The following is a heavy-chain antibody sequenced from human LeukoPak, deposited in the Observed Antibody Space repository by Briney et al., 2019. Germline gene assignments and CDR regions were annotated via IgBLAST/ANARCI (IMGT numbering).Heavy chain of an antibody. CDR3: ARAGDSSDYGDY. J-gene: IGHJ4*02. Sequence: SETLSLTCTVSGGSISSYYWSWIRQPPGKGLEWIGEINHSGSTNYNPSLKSRVTISLDTSKNQFSLRLSSVTAADTAVYYCARAGDSSDYGDYWGQGTLVTVSS. CDR2: INHSGST. D-gene: IGHD3-22*01. V-gene: IGHV4-34*01. CDR1: GGSISSYY.